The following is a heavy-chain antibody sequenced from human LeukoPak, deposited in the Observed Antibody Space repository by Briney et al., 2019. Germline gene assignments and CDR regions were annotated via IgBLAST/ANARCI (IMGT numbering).Heavy chain of an antibody. V-gene: IGHV4-61*02. CDR1: GGSISSSSYY. Sequence: PSETLSLTCTVSGGSISSSSYYWSWIRQPAGKGLEWIGRIYTSGSTNYNPSLKSRVTMSVDTSKNQFSLKLSSVTAADTAVYYCARDALSGPPMVFIMNYYYMDVWGKGTTVTVSS. J-gene: IGHJ6*03. CDR2: IYTSGST. D-gene: IGHD3-10*01. CDR3: ARDALSGPPMVFIMNYYYMDV.